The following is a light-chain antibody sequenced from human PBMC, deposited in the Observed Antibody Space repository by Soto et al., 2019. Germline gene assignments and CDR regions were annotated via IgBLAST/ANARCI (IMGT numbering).Light chain of an antibody. J-gene: IGKJ4*01. CDR3: QHYVNWPLT. Sequence: EIVLTQSPATLSVSPLVRVSRXYRASQNIISNLAWYQQKPGQTPRLLIYDTSIRATGVPARFSGSRSGAEFTLTISSLQSEDFAVYYCQHYVNWPLTFGGGTKVDIK. V-gene: IGKV3-15*01. CDR2: DTS. CDR1: QNIISN.